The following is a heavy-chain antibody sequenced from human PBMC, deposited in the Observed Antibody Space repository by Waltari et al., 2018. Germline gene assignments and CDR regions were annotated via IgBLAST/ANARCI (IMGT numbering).Heavy chain of an antibody. CDR1: GYDFNAST. Sequence: VQLVPSRAEVQKPWASVKVPCKASGYDFNASTIHWLRQAPGQGPEWIGWINGGTANTRYSQKFQGRITITNDTSATTVYMELTSLRSSDTAVYYCARFAFDIWGQGTMVTVSS. J-gene: IGHJ3*02. CDR2: INGGTANT. V-gene: IGHV1-3*01. CDR3: ARFAFDI.